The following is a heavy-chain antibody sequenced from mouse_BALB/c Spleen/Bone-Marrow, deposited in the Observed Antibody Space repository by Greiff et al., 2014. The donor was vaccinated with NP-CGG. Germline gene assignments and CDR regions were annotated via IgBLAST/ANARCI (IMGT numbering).Heavy chain of an antibody. D-gene: IGHD2-14*01. CDR2: ISDGSTYP. CDR1: GFTFSDYY. J-gene: IGHJ4*01. CDR3: ARDRGVQGYAMDY. Sequence: EVKLMESGGGLVKPGGSLKLSCAASGFTFSDYYMYWVRQTPEKRLEWVGTISDGSTYPYYPDSVKGRFTISRDNAKNNLYLQMSSLKSEDTALYYCARDRGVQGYAMDYWGQGTSVTVSS. V-gene: IGHV5-4*02.